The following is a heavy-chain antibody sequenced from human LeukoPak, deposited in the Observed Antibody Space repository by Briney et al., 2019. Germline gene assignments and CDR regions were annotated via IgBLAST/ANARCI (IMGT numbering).Heavy chain of an antibody. J-gene: IGHJ5*02. CDR2: INPNRGGT. V-gene: IGHV1-2*02. CDR1: GYTLTGYY. Sequence: ASVKVSCKASGYTLTGYYMHWVRQAPGQGLEWMGWINPNRGGTNYAQKFQGTVTMTRDTSISTAYMGLSRLRSDDTAVYYCARAGMGNWFDPWGQGTLVTVSS. CDR3: ARAGMGNWFDP. D-gene: IGHD6-13*01.